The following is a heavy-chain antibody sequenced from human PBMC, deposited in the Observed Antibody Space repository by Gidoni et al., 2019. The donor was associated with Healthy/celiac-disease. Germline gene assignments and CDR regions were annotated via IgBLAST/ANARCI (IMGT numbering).Heavy chain of an antibody. D-gene: IGHD1-26*01. CDR1: GGSISSSRYY. Sequence: QLQLQESGPGLVKPSETLSLTCTVSGGSISSSRYYWGWIRQPPGKGLEWIGSIYYSGSTYYNPSLKSRVTISVDTSKNQFSLKLSSVTAADTAVYYCARDRDLKDIEWELKVHDAFDIWGQGTMVTVSS. J-gene: IGHJ3*02. CDR3: ARDRDLKDIEWELKVHDAFDI. V-gene: IGHV4-39*07. CDR2: IYYSGST.